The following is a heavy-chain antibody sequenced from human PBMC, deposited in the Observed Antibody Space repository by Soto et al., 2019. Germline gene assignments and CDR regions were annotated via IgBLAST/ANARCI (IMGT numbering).Heavy chain of an antibody. V-gene: IGHV1-18*01. CDR3: ARGGYYDNSWGKLSHYGLDV. CDR2: ISPYNDYT. CDR1: GYTFIRYG. J-gene: IGHJ6*02. D-gene: IGHD3-16*01. Sequence: QVQLAQSANEVKKPGASVRVSCKAAGYTFIRYGIAWVRQAPGQGLEWMGWISPYNDYTVYAQKVQGRVRMTADTSTRTVYMNLRGLKSDDTAVYYCARGGYYDNSWGKLSHYGLDVWGQGTSVSVSS.